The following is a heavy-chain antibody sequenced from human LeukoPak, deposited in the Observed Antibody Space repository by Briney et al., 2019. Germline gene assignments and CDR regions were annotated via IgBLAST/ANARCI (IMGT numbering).Heavy chain of an antibody. J-gene: IGHJ6*02. V-gene: IGHV4-59*01. CDR3: ARGQLRGGYYYYGMDV. CDR1: GGSISSYY. CDR2: IYYSGST. D-gene: IGHD1-26*01. Sequence: PSETLSLTCTVSGGSISSYYWSSIRQPPGKGLEWIGYIYYSGSTNYNPSLKSRVTISVDTSKNQFSLKLSSVTAADTAVYYCARGQLRGGYYYYGMDVWGQGTTVTVSS.